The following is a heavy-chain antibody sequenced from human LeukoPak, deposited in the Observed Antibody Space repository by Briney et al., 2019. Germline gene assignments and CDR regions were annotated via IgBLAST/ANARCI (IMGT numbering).Heavy chain of an antibody. CDR2: ISSTSNYI. D-gene: IGHD2-15*01. V-gene: IGHV3-21*01. Sequence: GGALRLSCAASGFTFSSYAINWVRQAPGKGREWVSSISSTSNYIYYADSVKGRFTISRDNAKNSLYLQMNSLRAEDTAVYYCARWGYCSGGDCYIDYWGQGTLVTVSS. J-gene: IGHJ4*02. CDR1: GFTFSSYA. CDR3: ARWGYCSGGDCYIDY.